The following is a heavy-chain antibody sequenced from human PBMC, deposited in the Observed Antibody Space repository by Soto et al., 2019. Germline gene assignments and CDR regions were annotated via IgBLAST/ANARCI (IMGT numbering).Heavy chain of an antibody. Sequence: DVQLVESGGGSAQPGGSLTLSCEASGFSFSSHWMHWVRQAPGRGLMWVSRINSDGSDTMYADSVKGRFTISRDNAKNTVSLQMNGLRAEDTGFYYCTSSEGHSAINAFDFWGQGAMVTVSS. CDR1: GFSFSSHW. V-gene: IGHV3-74*03. J-gene: IGHJ3*01. CDR2: INSDGSDT. D-gene: IGHD2-2*01. CDR3: TSSEGHSAINAFDF.